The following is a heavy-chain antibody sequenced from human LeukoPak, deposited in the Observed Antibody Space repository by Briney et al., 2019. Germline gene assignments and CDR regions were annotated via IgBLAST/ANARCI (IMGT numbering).Heavy chain of an antibody. CDR2: ISSSGSTI. CDR3: ATIVVVTAPWGELGPDDAFDI. V-gene: IGHV3-11*01. D-gene: IGHD2-21*02. Sequence: GGSLRLSWAASGFTFSNYWMSWVRQAPGKGLEWVSYISSSGSTIYYADSVKGRLTISRDNAKNSLYLQMNSLRAEDTAVYYCATIVVVTAPWGELGPDDAFDIWGQGTMVTVSS. J-gene: IGHJ3*02. CDR1: GFTFSNYW.